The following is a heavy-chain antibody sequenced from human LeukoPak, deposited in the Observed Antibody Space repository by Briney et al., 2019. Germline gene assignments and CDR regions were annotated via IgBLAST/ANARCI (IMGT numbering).Heavy chain of an antibody. J-gene: IGHJ4*02. V-gene: IGHV3-21*01. Sequence: GGSLRLSCAASGLTFSSYSMNWVRQAPGKGLEWVSSISSSSSYIYYADSVKGRFTISRDNAKNSLYLQMNSLRAEDTAVYYCARDIRRSGYAQPPYYFDYWGQGTLVTVSS. CDR2: ISSSSSYI. CDR1: GLTFSSYS. CDR3: ARDIRRSGYAQPPYYFDY. D-gene: IGHD3-22*01.